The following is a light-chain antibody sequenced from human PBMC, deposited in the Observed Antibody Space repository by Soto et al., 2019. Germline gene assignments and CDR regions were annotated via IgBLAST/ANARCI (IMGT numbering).Light chain of an antibody. Sequence: EIQMTQSPSTLSGSVGDRVTITCRASQTISSWLAWYQGKPGKAPKLLIYKASTLKSGAPSRFSCTGSGTEFTLTITSLPPADFATYYCQTYNSYSAAVAQGTTV. CDR2: KAS. V-gene: IGKV1-5*03. J-gene: IGKJ1*01. CDR3: QTYNSYSAA. CDR1: QTISSW.